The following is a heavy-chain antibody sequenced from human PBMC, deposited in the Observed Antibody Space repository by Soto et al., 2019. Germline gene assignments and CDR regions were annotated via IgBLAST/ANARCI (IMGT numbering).Heavy chain of an antibody. CDR2: INGRGNYI. Sequence: LRLSCVASGFMLSGYEMNWVRQAPGKGLEWVSSINGRGNYIYYAEPVKGRFTISRDNAKNSLYLQMDRLRAEDTALYYCVREDGKVGTNSAFDYWGLGALVTVSS. CDR3: VREDGKVGTNSAFDY. D-gene: IGHD1-26*01. J-gene: IGHJ4*02. CDR1: GFMLSGYE. V-gene: IGHV3-21*01.